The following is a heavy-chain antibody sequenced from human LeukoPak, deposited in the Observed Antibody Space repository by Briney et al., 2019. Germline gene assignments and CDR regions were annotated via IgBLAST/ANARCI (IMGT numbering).Heavy chain of an antibody. J-gene: IGHJ4*02. V-gene: IGHV1-18*01. CDR2: ISAYNGNT. CDR3: ARSVSYGSGSHLDY. Sequence: GASVKVSCKASGYTFTSYGISWVRQAPGQGLEWMRWISAYNGNTNYAQKLQGRVTMTTDISTSTAYMELRSLRSDDTAVYYCARSVSYGSGSHLDYWGQGTLVTVSS. D-gene: IGHD3-10*01. CDR1: GYTFTSYG.